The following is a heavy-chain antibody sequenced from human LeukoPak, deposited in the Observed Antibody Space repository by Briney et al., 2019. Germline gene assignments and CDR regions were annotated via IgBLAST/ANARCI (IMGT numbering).Heavy chain of an antibody. V-gene: IGHV1-69*04. CDR1: GGTFSSYA. Sequence: ASVKVSCKASGGTFSSYAISWVRQAPGQGLEWMGRIIPILGIANYAQKFQGRVTITADKSTSTAYMEMSSLRSEDMAVYYCARDSGGGSYWGQGTLVTVSS. D-gene: IGHD3-16*01. CDR3: ARDSGGGSY. J-gene: IGHJ4*02. CDR2: IIPILGIA.